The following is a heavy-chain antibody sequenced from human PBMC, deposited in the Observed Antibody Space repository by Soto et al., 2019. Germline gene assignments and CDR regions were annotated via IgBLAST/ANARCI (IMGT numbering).Heavy chain of an antibody. Sequence: QVQLVESGGGVIQPGLALTLSCAASVFTFRNYAMHWVRQAPGKGLECVATISYDGDNKYYTDSVKGPFTISRDNSKNTLYLQMNSLRPEDTALYYCTRTWGQLSTYYYGMDTWGQAITVAVSS. V-gene: IGHV3-30-3*01. CDR3: TRTWGQLSTYYYGMDT. J-gene: IGHJ6*02. D-gene: IGHD3-16*01. CDR2: ISYDGDNK. CDR1: VFTFRNYA.